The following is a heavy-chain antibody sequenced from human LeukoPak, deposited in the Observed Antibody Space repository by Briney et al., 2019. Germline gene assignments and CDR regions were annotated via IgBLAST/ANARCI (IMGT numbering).Heavy chain of an antibody. CDR2: IRYDGSNK. J-gene: IGHJ3*02. CDR3: AALIPVARNAFDI. V-gene: IGHV3-30*02. Sequence: GGSLRLSCAASGFTFSSYGMHWVRQAPGKGLEWVAFIRYDGSNKYYADSVKGRFTISRDNSKNTLYLQMNSLRAADTAVYYCAALIPVARNAFDIWGQGTMVTVSS. CDR1: GFTFSSYG. D-gene: IGHD6-19*01.